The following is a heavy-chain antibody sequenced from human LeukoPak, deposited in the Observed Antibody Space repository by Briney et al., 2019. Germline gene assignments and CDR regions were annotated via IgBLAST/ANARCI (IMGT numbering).Heavy chain of an antibody. J-gene: IGHJ4*02. CDR3: ARDPGGVGARGYYFDY. V-gene: IGHV1-69*04. D-gene: IGHD1-26*01. Sequence: ASVKVSCKASGGTFSSYAISWVRQAPGQGLEWMGRIIPILGIANYAQKFQGRATITADKSTSTAYMELSSLRSEDTAVYYCARDPGGVGARGYYFDYWGQGTLVTVSS. CDR1: GGTFSSYA. CDR2: IIPILGIA.